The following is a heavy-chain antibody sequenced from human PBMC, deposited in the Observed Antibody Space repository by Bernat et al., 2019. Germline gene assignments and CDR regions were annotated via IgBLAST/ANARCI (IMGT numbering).Heavy chain of an antibody. V-gene: IGHV3-48*03. Sequence: EVQLVESGGDLVQPGGSLRLSCAASGFTLSAYEMTWVRQAPGKGLEWISYIRNSGATTYYADSVKGRFTISTDNAKNSLYLQMDSLRAEDTAVYSCARWWLRPKFSFYWYFDLWGRGTLVTVSS. CDR3: ARWWLRPKFSFYWYFDL. CDR2: IRNSGATT. CDR1: GFTLSAYE. D-gene: IGHD5-12*01. J-gene: IGHJ2*01.